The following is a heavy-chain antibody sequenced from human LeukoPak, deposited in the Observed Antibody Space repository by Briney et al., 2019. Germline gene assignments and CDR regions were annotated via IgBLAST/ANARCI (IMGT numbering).Heavy chain of an antibody. CDR3: ARGHVEYSRYSGGYNWFDP. V-gene: IGHV1-46*03. J-gene: IGHJ5*02. Sequence: ASVKVSCTASGYTFTSYYMHWVRQAPGQGLEWMGIINPSGGSTSYAQNFQGRVTMTRDTSTSTVYMELSSLRSEDTAVYYCARGHVEYSRYSGGYNWFDPWGQGTLVTVSS. CDR2: INPSGGST. D-gene: IGHD6-6*01. CDR1: GYTFTSYY.